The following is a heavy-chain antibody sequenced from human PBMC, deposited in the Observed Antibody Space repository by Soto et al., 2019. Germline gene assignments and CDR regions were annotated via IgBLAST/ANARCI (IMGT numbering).Heavy chain of an antibody. Sequence: EVQLVQSGAEVKKPGESLKISCKGSGYSFISYWIGWVRQMPGKGLEWMGIIYPGDSDTRYSPSFQGQVTISADKSINTAYLQWSSLKASDTAMYYCARLRCPTSFHCYFDSWGQGTLVTVSS. CDR3: ARLRCPTSFHCYFDS. J-gene: IGHJ4*02. CDR2: IYPGDSDT. D-gene: IGHD4-17*01. V-gene: IGHV5-51*01. CDR1: GYSFISYW.